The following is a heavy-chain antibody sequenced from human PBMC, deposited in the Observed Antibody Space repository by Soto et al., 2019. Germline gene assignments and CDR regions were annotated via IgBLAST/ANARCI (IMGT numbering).Heavy chain of an antibody. CDR3: ARHGSVGARQNWFDP. D-gene: IGHD6-6*01. CDR2: IYPGDSDT. V-gene: IGHV5-51*01. CDR1: GYSFSSYW. Sequence: GESLKISCKGSGYSFSSYWIGWVRQMPGKGLEWMGIIYPGDSDTRYSPSFQGQVTISADKSINTAYLQWSSLKASDTAMYYCARHGSVGARQNWFDPWGQGTLVTVSS. J-gene: IGHJ5*02.